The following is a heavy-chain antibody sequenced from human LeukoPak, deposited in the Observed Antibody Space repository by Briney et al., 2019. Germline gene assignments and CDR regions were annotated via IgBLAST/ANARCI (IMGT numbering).Heavy chain of an antibody. D-gene: IGHD3-22*01. V-gene: IGHV4-34*01. CDR2: INHSGST. J-gene: IGHJ4*02. CDR1: GGSFSGYY. Sequence: PSETLSLTCAFYGGSFSGYYWSWIRQPPGKGLEWIGEINHSGSTNYNPSLKSRVTISVDTSKNLFSLKLSSVTAADTAVYYCARGLNYYASSGYYGYRGQGTLVTVSS. CDR3: ARGLNYYASSGYYGY.